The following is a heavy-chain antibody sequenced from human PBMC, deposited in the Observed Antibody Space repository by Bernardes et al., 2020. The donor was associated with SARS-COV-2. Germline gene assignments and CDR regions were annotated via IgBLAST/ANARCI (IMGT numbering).Heavy chain of an antibody. J-gene: IGHJ6*02. V-gene: IGHV1-24*01. D-gene: IGHD2-2*01. CDR1: GYTLTELS. CDR3: ASGGALYCTSTSCYIRGVGNYGMDV. Sequence: ASVKVSCKVSGYTLTELSMHWVRQAPGKGLEWMGGFDPDAGETIYAQKFQGRVTMTEDTSTDTAYMELSSLISDDTGVYFCASGGALYCTSTSCYIRGVGNYGMDVWGQGTTVTVSS. CDR2: FDPDAGET.